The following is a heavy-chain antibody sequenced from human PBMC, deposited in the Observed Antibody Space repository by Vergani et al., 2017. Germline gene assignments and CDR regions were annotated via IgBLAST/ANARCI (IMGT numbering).Heavy chain of an antibody. CDR3: ARVQRWLHHTDY. V-gene: IGHV5-10-1*03. Sequence: EVQLVQSGAEVKKPGASLRISCKGSGYSFTSYWISWVRQMPGKGLEWMGRIDPSDSYTNYSPSFQGHVTISADKSISTAYLQWSSLKASDTAMYYCARVQRWLHHTDYWGQGTLVTVSS. CDR2: IDPSDSYT. J-gene: IGHJ4*02. CDR1: GYSFTSYW. D-gene: IGHD5-24*01.